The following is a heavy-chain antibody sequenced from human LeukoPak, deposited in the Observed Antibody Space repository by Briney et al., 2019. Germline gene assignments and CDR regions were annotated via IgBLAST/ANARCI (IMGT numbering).Heavy chain of an antibody. Sequence: SETLSLTCTVSGGSISSYYWSWIRQPPGKGLEWIGYIYYSGSTNYNPSLKSRVTISVDTSKNQFSLKLSSVTAADTAVYYCARVPPSSHYYYYYMDVWGKGTTVTVSS. CDR2: IYYSGST. J-gene: IGHJ6*03. CDR3: ARVPPSSHYYYYYMDV. CDR1: GGSISSYY. V-gene: IGHV4-59*01. D-gene: IGHD6-13*01.